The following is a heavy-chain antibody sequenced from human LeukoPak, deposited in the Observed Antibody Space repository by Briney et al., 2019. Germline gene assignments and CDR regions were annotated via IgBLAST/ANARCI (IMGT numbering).Heavy chain of an antibody. V-gene: IGHV3-23*01. CDR2: ISGSGGST. CDR3: AKPGSAAADDDH. CDR1: GFTFSSYG. Sequence: GGSLRLSCAASGFTFSSYGMSWVRQAPGKGLEWVSSISGSGGSTYYADSVRGRFTISRDNSKNTLYLQMNRLRDEATAVYYCAKPGSAAADDDHWGQGPLVTVS. J-gene: IGHJ5*02. D-gene: IGHD6-25*01.